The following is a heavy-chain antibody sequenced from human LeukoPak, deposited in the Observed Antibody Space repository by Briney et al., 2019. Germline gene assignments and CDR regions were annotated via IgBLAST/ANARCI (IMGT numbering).Heavy chain of an antibody. CDR3: ASGDYGAGSPVMRY. V-gene: IGHV4-59*05. CDR1: GGSITNYY. CDR2: IYYSGST. J-gene: IGHJ4*01. D-gene: IGHD3-10*01. Sequence: SETLSLTCTVSGGSITNYYWTWIRQPPGKGLEWIGSIYYSGSTYYNPSLKSRVTISVDTSKNQFSLKLSSVTAADTAVYYCASGDYGAGSPVMRYWGHGTLVTVSS.